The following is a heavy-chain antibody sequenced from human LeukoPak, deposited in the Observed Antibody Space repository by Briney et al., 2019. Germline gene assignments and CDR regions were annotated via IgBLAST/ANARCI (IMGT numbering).Heavy chain of an antibody. Sequence: ASVKVSCKASGYTFTGYYMHWVRQAPGQGLEWMGWINPNSGGTNYAQKFQGRVTMTRDTSISTAYMELRRLRSDDTAVYYCARGLRRYCGGDCPYYFDYWGQGTLVTVSS. J-gene: IGHJ4*02. CDR1: GYTFTGYY. V-gene: IGHV1-2*02. CDR2: INPNSGGT. CDR3: ARGLRRYCGGDCPYYFDY. D-gene: IGHD2-21*02.